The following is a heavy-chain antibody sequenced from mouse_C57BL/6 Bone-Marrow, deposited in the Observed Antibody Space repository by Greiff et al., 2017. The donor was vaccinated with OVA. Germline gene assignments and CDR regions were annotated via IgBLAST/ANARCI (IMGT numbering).Heavy chain of an antibody. Sequence: EVMLVESGGGLVQPGGSLSLSCAASGFTFTDYYMSWVRQPPGKALEWLGFIRNKANGYTTEYSASVKGRFTISRDNSQSILYLQMNALRAEDSATYYCARGWLLRCAYWGQGTLVTVSA. CDR1: GFTFTDYY. J-gene: IGHJ3*01. D-gene: IGHD2-3*01. CDR2: IRNKANGYTT. V-gene: IGHV7-3*01. CDR3: ARGWLLRCAY.